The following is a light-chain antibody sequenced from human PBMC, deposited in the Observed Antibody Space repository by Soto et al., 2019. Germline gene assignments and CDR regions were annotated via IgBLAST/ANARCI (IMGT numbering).Light chain of an antibody. CDR1: NSDVGGYNY. CDR3: ASYTSSITYV. V-gene: IGLV2-14*01. J-gene: IGLJ1*01. CDR2: EVS. Sequence: QSALTQPASVSGSRGQSITISCTGTNSDVGGYNYVSWYQQHPGKAPKLLIYEVSSRPSGLSNRFSGSKSGNTASLIISGLQAEDEADYYCASYTSSITYVFGSGTKLTVL.